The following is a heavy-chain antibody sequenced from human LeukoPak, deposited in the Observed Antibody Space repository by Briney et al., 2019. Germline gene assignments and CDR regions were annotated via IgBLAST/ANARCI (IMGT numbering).Heavy chain of an antibody. CDR1: GGSISSGSYY. Sequence: SQTLSLTCTVSGGSISSGSYYWSWIRQPAGKGLEWIGRIYTSGSTNYNPSLKSRVTISVDTSKNQFSLKMSSVTAADTAVYYCARRGWLQSYYFDYWGQGTLVTVSS. CDR3: ARRGWLQSYYFDY. D-gene: IGHD5-24*01. CDR2: IYTSGST. V-gene: IGHV4-61*02. J-gene: IGHJ4*02.